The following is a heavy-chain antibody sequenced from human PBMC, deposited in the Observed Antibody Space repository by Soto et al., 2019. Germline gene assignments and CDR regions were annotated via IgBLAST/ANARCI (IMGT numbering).Heavy chain of an antibody. CDR2: FYYSGST. Sequence: SETLSLTCSVSGGSISSGGYYWSWIRQHPGKGLEWIGYFYYSGSTYYNPSLKSRVTISVDTSKNQFSLKLSSVTAADTAVYYCARDLDYDSSGAGAFDIWGQGTMVTVSS. J-gene: IGHJ3*02. CDR3: ARDLDYDSSGAGAFDI. CDR1: GGSISSGGYY. D-gene: IGHD3-22*01. V-gene: IGHV4-31*03.